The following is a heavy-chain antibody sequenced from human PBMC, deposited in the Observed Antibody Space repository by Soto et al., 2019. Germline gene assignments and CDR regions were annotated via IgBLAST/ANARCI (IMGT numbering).Heavy chain of an antibody. CDR3: AREFWSGPFDY. CDR2: IWYDGSNK. Sequence: PGGSLRLSCAASGFTFSSYGMHWVRQAPGKGLEWVAVIWYDGSNKYNADSVKGRFTISRDNSKNTLFLQMNGLRAEDTAVYYCAREFWSGPFDYWGQGTLVTVSS. D-gene: IGHD3-3*01. CDR1: GFTFSSYG. J-gene: IGHJ4*02. V-gene: IGHV3-33*01.